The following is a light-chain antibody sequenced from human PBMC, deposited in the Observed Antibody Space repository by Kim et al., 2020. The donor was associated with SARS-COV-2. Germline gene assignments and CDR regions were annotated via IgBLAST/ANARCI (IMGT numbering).Light chain of an antibody. V-gene: IGKV1-NL1*01. CDR3: QQSYGIPWT. CDR2: GAT. Sequence: PAVAVTSTITCRASQSLSNALAWYQHKPEKAPKLLVYGATTLQSGVPSRFSGSGSGTEYTLTISSLQPEDLGTFYCQQSYGIPWTFGQGTKLEI. CDR1: QSLSNA. J-gene: IGKJ1*01.